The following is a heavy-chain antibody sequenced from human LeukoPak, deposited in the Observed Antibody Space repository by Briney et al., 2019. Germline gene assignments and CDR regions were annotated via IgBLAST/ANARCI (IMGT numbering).Heavy chain of an antibody. J-gene: IGHJ4*02. V-gene: IGHV4-59*08. Sequence: SETLSLTCTVSGGSISGYFWSWIRQPPGKGLEWIGYIHYSGSTNYNPSLNSRVTISVDTSTNQFSLRLSSVTAADTAVYYCARYGITIVRGGKYYFDSWGQGTLVTVSS. CDR3: ARYGITIVRGGKYYFDS. CDR2: IHYSGST. D-gene: IGHD3-10*01. CDR1: GGSISGYF.